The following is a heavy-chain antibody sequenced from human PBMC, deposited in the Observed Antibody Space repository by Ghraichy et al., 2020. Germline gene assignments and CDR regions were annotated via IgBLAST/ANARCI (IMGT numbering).Heavy chain of an antibody. CDR3: ARGPDLPNRYCSSTSCPKYFQH. V-gene: IGHV1-8*02. J-gene: IGHJ1*01. CDR2: MNPNSGNT. Sequence: ASVKVSCKASGGTFSSYAISWVRQAPGQGLEWMGGMNPNSGNTGYAQKFQGRVTMTRNTSISTAYMELSSLRSEDTAVYYCARGPDLPNRYCSSTSCPKYFQHWGQGTLVTVSS. D-gene: IGHD2-2*01. CDR1: GGTFSSYA.